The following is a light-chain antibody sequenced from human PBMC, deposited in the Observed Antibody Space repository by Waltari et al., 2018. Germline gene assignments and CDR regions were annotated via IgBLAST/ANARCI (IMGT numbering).Light chain of an antibody. CDR3: QQLNS. V-gene: IGKV1-9*01. CDR1: QGISSY. Sequence: DIQLTQSPSFLSASVGDRVTITCRASQGISSYLAWYQQKPGKAPKLLIYAASTLQSGVPSRFSRSGSGTEFTLTISILQPEDFATYYCQQLNSFGPGTKVDIK. CDR2: AAS. J-gene: IGKJ3*01.